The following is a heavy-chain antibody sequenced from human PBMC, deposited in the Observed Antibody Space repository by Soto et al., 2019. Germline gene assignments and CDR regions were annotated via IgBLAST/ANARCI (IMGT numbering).Heavy chain of an antibody. CDR3: ARGSGSLYYFNY. Sequence: GGSLRLPWAASGFTISTNYTTWVRQAPGKGLEWVSVLYSSGSTYYADSVKGRFTISRDNSKNTLYLQMNSLRAEDTAIYYCARGSGSLYYFNYWGLGTLVTVSS. CDR1: GFTISTNY. J-gene: IGHJ4*02. D-gene: IGHD1-26*01. V-gene: IGHV3-53*01. CDR2: LYSSGST.